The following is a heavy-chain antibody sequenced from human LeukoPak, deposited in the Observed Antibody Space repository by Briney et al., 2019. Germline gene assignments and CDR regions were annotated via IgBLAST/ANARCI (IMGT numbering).Heavy chain of an antibody. CDR3: ARRYSYGYAHYGMDV. CDR1: GFTFRSYA. Sequence: GGSLRLSCAASGFTFRSYAMPWVRQAPGKGLEWVAVISYDGSNKYYADSVKGRFTISRDNSKNTLYLQMNSLRAEDTAVYYCARRYSYGYAHYGMDVWGQGTTVTVSS. V-gene: IGHV3-30-3*01. J-gene: IGHJ6*02. CDR2: ISYDGSNK. D-gene: IGHD5-18*01.